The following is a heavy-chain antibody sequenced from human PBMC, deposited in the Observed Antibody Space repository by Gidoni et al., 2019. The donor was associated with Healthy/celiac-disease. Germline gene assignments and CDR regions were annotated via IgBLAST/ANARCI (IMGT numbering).Heavy chain of an antibody. D-gene: IGHD5-18*01. CDR1: GFTFDAYA. J-gene: IGHJ6*02. CDR2: ISWNSGSI. Sequence: LVDSGGGLVQPGRSLRLSCAASGFTFDAYAMHWVRQAPGKGLEWVSGISWNSGSIGYADSVKGRFTISRDNAKNSLYLQMNSLRAEDTALYYCAKEGTARGGYYYYGMDVWGQGTTVTVSS. V-gene: IGHV3-9*01. CDR3: AKEGTARGGYYYYGMDV.